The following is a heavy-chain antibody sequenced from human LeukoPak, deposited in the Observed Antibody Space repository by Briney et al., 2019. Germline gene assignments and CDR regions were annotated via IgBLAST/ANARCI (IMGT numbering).Heavy chain of an antibody. D-gene: IGHD1-1*01. Sequence: GGSLRLSCAASGFTFDDYGMHWVRQVPGKGLEWVALISGDGGDTYYADSVRGRFTISRDNSENSLFLRMNSLRPEDTALYYCAKDRLYSGTTFDSWGQGTLATVSS. CDR1: GFTFDDYG. V-gene: IGHV3-43*02. J-gene: IGHJ4*02. CDR3: AKDRLYSGTTFDS. CDR2: ISGDGGDT.